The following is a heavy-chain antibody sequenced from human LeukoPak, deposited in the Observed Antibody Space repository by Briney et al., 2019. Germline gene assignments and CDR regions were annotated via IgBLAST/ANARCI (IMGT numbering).Heavy chain of an antibody. CDR3: ARDLGLTISANWFDP. CDR2: IYHTGAT. Sequence: KPSETLSLTCAVSGYSISSGYFWVWIRQPPGKGLEWIGSIYHTGATYYNPSLRSPVTISVDTSNNQFSLEVNSVTAADTAVYYCARDLGLTISANWFDPWGQGTLVTVSS. D-gene: IGHD3-9*01. V-gene: IGHV4-38-2*02. CDR1: GYSISSGYF. J-gene: IGHJ5*02.